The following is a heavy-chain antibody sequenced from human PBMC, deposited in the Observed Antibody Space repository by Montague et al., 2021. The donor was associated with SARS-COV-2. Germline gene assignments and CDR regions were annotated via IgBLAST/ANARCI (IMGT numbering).Heavy chain of an antibody. V-gene: IGHV4-59*01. Sequence: SETLSLTCTVSGDSITYFYWCWIRQYPRKRLVWIVNIFYRGTTNYNTSFKSSVTIIVVNTKNQFSPNQTSVTAADTAVYYCVRGATRTFDYWGQGTLVTVSS. D-gene: IGHD2-2*01. CDR2: IFYRGTT. J-gene: IGHJ4*02. CDR1: GDSITYFY. CDR3: VRGATRTFDY.